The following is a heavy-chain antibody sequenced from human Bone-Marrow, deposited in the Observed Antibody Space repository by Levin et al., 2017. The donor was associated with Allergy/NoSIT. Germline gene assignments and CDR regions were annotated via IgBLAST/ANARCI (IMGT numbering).Heavy chain of an antibody. CDR1: GGSISSGGYS. V-gene: IGHV4-30-2*01. D-gene: IGHD6-13*01. J-gene: IGHJ5*02. CDR3: ASGEREVAAAFALFDP. CDR2: IYHSGST. Sequence: SETLSLTCAVSGGSISSGGYSWSWIRQPPGKGLEWIGYIYHSGSTYYNPSLKSRVTISVDRSKNQFSLKLSSVTAADTAVYYCASGEREVAAAFALFDPWGQGTLVTVSS.